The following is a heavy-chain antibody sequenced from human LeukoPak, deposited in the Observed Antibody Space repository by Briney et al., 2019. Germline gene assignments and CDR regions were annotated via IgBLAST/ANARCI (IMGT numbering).Heavy chain of an antibody. CDR3: AKADSMTKAFEHFQH. V-gene: IGHV3-23*01. D-gene: IGHD2-21*01. J-gene: IGHJ1*01. CDR1: GLTFSSYA. Sequence: PGGSLRLSCAASGLTFSSYAMSWVRQAPGKGLEWVSAFSNSGGTTYYADSVKGRFTISRDNSKNTLYLEMNSLRAEDTAVYYCAKADSMTKAFEHFQHWGQGTLATASS. CDR2: FSNSGGTT.